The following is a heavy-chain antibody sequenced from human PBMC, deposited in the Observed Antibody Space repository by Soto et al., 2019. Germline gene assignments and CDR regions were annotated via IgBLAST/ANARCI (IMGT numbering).Heavy chain of an antibody. V-gene: IGHV3-7*01. D-gene: IGHD6-6*01. CDR3: SRSIAARLNWFDP. CDR2: IKQDGSEN. Sequence: EVQLVESGGGLVQPGGSLRLSCAASGFTFSSYWMIWVRQAPGKGLEWVANIKQDGSENYYVDSVKGRFTISRDNAKNSLYLQMNSLRAEDTAVYYCSRSIAARLNWFDPWGQGTLVTVSS. CDR1: GFTFSSYW. J-gene: IGHJ5*02.